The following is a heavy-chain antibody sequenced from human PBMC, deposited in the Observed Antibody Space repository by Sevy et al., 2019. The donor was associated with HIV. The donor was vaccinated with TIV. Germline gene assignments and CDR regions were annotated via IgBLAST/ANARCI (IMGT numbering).Heavy chain of an antibody. CDR1: GFTFNMYG. J-gene: IGHJ3*02. Sequence: GGSLRLSCAVSGFTFNMYGMHWVRQAPGKGLEWVGQIWYDGSIKKYADSVKGRFTISRDNSKSTLYLQMNSLRGEDTAVYFCASETTWADAFVIWGKGTMVPVSS. D-gene: IGHD7-27*01. CDR3: ASETTWADAFVI. CDR2: IWYDGSIK. V-gene: IGHV3-33*08.